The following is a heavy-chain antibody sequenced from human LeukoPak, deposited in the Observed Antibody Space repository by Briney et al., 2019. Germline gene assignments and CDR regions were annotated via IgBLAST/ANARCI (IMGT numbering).Heavy chain of an antibody. D-gene: IGHD3-10*01. Sequence: GGSLRLSCAASGFTFSSYGMHWVRQAPGKGLEWVAVISYDGSNKYYADSVKGRFTISRDNSKNTLYLQMNSLRAEDTAVYYCAKDPRMVRGPNNPYAFDIWGQGTMVTVS. CDR2: ISYDGSNK. J-gene: IGHJ3*02. V-gene: IGHV3-30*18. CDR1: GFTFSSYG. CDR3: AKDPRMVRGPNNPYAFDI.